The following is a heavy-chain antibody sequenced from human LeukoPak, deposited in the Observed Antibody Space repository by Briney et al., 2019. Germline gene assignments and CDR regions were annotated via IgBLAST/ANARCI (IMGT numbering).Heavy chain of an antibody. D-gene: IGHD3-10*01. CDR3: AKSGYRGVGEL. V-gene: IGHV3-23*01. CDR1: TLTLTTFA. J-gene: IGHJ4*02. CDR2: IRGSGGST. Sequence: RGSLRLSCALSTLTLTTFAMSWDRPAPGNGLEWDSAIRGSGGSTSYGDPGKGRLTISRDNTKNTLYLQMNSLRAEDTAVYYCAKSGYRGVGELWGQGTLVTVSS.